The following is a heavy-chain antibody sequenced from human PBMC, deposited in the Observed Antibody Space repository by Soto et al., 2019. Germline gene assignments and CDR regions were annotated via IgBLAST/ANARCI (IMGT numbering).Heavy chain of an antibody. D-gene: IGHD6-19*01. CDR3: ARISSGLTGPFDY. CDR1: GGSISSYY. J-gene: IGHJ4*02. CDR2: IYHSGST. Sequence: SETLSLTCTFSGGSISSYYWSWIRQPPGKGLEWIGYIYHSGSTYYNPSLKSRVTISVDRSKNQFSLKLSSVTAADTAVYYCARISSGLTGPFDYWGQGTLVTVSS. V-gene: IGHV4-59*12.